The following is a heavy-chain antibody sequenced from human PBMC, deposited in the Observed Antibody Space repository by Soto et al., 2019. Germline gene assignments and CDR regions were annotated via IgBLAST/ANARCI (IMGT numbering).Heavy chain of an antibody. J-gene: IGHJ5*02. CDR3: ARGIKSGFYPRWFDP. V-gene: IGHV1-8*01. CDR1: GYIFTNYD. Sequence: QVQLVQSGAEVKTPGASVKVSCKASGYIFTNYDINWVRQATGQGLEYLGWINPNSGNTGYVQKFQGSVTMTRNTSINTAYMELNSLRSEDTAVYYCARGIKSGFYPRWFDPWGQGTLVTVSS. CDR2: INPNSGNT.